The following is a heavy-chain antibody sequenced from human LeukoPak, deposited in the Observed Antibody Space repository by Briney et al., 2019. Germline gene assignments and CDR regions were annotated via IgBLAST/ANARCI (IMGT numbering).Heavy chain of an antibody. J-gene: IGHJ4*02. CDR2: ISSSSSTM. D-gene: IGHD3-3*01. Sequence: GGSLRLSCAASGFTFSSYSMNWVRQAPGKGLEWVSYISSSSSTMYYADSVKGRFTISRDNTKNSLYLQMNSLRAEDTAVYYCARTHIPQYDFWTASLWGQGTLVTVSS. V-gene: IGHV3-48*04. CDR1: GFTFSSYS. CDR3: ARTHIPQYDFWTASL.